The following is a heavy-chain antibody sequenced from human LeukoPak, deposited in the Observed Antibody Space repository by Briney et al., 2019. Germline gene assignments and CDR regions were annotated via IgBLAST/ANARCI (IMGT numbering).Heavy chain of an antibody. J-gene: IGHJ6*03. CDR3: AKERRSSMDV. CDR2: IRYDGSNK. D-gene: IGHD6-6*01. Sequence: AGGSLRLSCAASGFTFSSYGMHWVRQAPGKGLEWVAFIRYDGSNKYYADSVKGRFTISRDNSNNTVSLYMNSLRAEDTAIYYCAKERRSSMDVWGNGTTVIVSS. V-gene: IGHV3-30*02. CDR1: GFTFSSYG.